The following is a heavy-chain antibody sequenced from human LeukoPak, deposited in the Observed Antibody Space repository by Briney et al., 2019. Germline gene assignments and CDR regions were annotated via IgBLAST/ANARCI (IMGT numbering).Heavy chain of an antibody. CDR1: GFTFSSYA. CDR2: ISGSGGRT. J-gene: IGHJ6*03. V-gene: IGHV3-23*01. CDR3: AKDGLTISRYYFYYMDV. Sequence: GGSLRLSCAASGFTFSSYAMSWVRQAPGKGLEWVSAISGSGGRTYYADSVKGRFTISRDNSKNTLYLQMNSLRAEDTAVYYCAKDGLTISRYYFYYMDVWGKGTTVTVSS. D-gene: IGHD5-24*01.